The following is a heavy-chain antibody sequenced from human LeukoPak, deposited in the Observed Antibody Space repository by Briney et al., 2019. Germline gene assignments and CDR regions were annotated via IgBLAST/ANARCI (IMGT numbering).Heavy chain of an antibody. D-gene: IGHD5-18*01. CDR1: GFTFDSYT. V-gene: IGHV3-23*01. CDR2: ISGTDGRT. Sequence: GASLRLSCAISGFTFDSYTMHWVRQAPGKGLEWVSGISGTDGRTYYADSVKGRFSMSRDNSKNTVSVQMNSLRAEDTAVYYCAKTGGYSYGSLDSWGQGTLVTVSS. CDR3: AKTGGYSYGSLDS. J-gene: IGHJ4*02.